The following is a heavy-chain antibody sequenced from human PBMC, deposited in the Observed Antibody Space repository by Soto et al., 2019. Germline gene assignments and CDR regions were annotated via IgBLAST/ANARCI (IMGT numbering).Heavy chain of an antibody. Sequence: GGSLRLSCAASGFTFSNAWMNWVRQAPGKGLEWVGRIKSKTDGGTTDYAAPVKGRFTISREDSKNTLYLQMNSLKTEDTAVYYCTTIILIAARPDHWGQGTLVTVSS. V-gene: IGHV3-15*07. D-gene: IGHD6-6*01. CDR3: TTIILIAARPDH. J-gene: IGHJ4*02. CDR1: GFTFSNAW. CDR2: IKSKTDGGTT.